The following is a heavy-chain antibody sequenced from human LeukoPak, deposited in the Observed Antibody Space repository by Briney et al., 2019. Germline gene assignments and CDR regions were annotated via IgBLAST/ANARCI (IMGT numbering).Heavy chain of an antibody. CDR3: AREIRSGLDY. V-gene: IGHV4-59*01. CDR2: IYYSGST. Sequence: PSETLSLTCAVSGGSISSYYWSWIRRPPGKGLEWIGYIYYSGSTNYNPSLKSRVTISVDTSKNQFTLKLSSVTAADTAVYYCAREIRSGLDYWGQGTLVTVSS. CDR1: GGSISSYY. D-gene: IGHD6-19*01. J-gene: IGHJ4*02.